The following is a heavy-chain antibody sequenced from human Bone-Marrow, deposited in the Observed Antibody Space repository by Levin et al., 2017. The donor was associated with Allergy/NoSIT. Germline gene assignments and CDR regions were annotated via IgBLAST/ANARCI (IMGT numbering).Heavy chain of an antibody. CDR1: GFTFSSYA. D-gene: IGHD3-3*01. Sequence: AGGSLRLSCAASGFTFSSYAMSWVRQGPGKGLEWVSAISGSAGSGTKYYADSVKGRFTISRDNSKNTLYLEINSLRAEDTAVYYCARGDFWSGYYNFDYWGQGNLVTVSS. J-gene: IGHJ4*02. V-gene: IGHV3-23*01. CDR3: ARGDFWSGYYNFDY. CDR2: ISGSAGSGTK.